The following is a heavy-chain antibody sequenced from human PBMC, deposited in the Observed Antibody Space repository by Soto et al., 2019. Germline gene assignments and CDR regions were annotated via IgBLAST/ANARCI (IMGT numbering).Heavy chain of an antibody. CDR3: ARGRVVVAATLGYYYGMDV. CDR2: IDPSGGST. D-gene: IGHD2-15*01. CDR1: GGTFSSYY. J-gene: IGHJ6*02. V-gene: IGHV1-46*01. Sequence: ASVKVSCKASGGTFSSYYMHWVRQAPGQGLEWMGIIDPSGGSTSYAQKFQGRVTMTRDTSTSTVYMELSSLRSEDTAVYYCARGRVVVAATLGYYYGMDVWGQGTTVTVSS.